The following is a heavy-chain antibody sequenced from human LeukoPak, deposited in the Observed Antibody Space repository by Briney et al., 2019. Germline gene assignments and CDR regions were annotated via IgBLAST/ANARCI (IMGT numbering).Heavy chain of an antibody. CDR2: ISGYNGKT. J-gene: IGHJ3*02. CDR1: GYTFTNYG. CDR3: ARIYGEFEGAFDI. V-gene: IGHV1-18*01. Sequence: ASVKVSCKASGYTFTNYGISWVRQAPGQGLEWMGWISGYNGKTTYAQKVQGRVTMARDTSTTTVYMELTSLRSEDTAMYYCARIYGEFEGAFDIWGQGTMVTVSS. D-gene: IGHD3-10*01.